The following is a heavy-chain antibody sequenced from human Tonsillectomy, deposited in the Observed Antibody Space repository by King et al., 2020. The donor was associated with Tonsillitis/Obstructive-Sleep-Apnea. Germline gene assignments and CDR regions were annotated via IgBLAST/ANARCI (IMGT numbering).Heavy chain of an antibody. CDR3: AREGGHDKGFDY. CDR2: IKQDGSEK. Sequence: DVQLVESGGGLVQSGGSLRLSCAASGFTISSYWMSWVRQAPGKGLEWVANIKQDGSEKHYVDYVKGRFTISRDNAKNSLYLQLNSLRAEDTAVYYCAREGGHDKGFDYWGQGTLVTDSS. V-gene: IGHV3-7*01. J-gene: IGHJ4*02. D-gene: IGHD3-16*01. CDR1: GFTISSYW.